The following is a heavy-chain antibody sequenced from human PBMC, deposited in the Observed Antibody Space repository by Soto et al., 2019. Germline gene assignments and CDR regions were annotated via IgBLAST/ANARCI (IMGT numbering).Heavy chain of an antibody. Sequence: QVQLQESGPGLVKPSGTLSLTCAVSGGSISSSHWWTWVRQSPGKGLEYIGEISHSGTSNSNPSLKRRDALSVDRANNPFSLTLTSVTAADSAVYYCARVVLSITRGAFDAWGQGTPVIVSS. J-gene: IGHJ3*01. CDR1: GGSISSSHW. CDR2: ISHSGTS. CDR3: ARVVLSITRGAFDA. V-gene: IGHV4-4*02. D-gene: IGHD1-20*01.